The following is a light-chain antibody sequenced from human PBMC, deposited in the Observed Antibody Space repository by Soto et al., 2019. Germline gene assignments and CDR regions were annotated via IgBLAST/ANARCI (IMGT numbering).Light chain of an antibody. V-gene: IGLV1-40*01. CDR1: SSNIGTNYD. CDR3: QSYDSSLSAVV. J-gene: IGLJ2*01. Sequence: QSALTQPPSVSGAPGQRVTISCTGTSSNIGTNYDVHWYRQFPGTAPKLLIYDDTNRPSGVPDRFSGSKSGTSASLAITGLQAEDEADYYCQSYDSSLSAVVFGGGTKLTVL. CDR2: DDT.